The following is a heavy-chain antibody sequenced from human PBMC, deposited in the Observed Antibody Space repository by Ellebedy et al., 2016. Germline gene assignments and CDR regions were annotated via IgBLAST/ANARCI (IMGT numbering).Heavy chain of an antibody. D-gene: IGHD5-24*01. V-gene: IGHV7-4-1*01. CDR1: GYTFNSHA. J-gene: IGHJ4*02. Sequence: ASVKVSXXASGYTFNSHAIDWVRQVPGQGLEWMGWINTNTGIPTYTQGFTGRFVFSLDTSVNTAYLQISSLRADDTAVFYCARTAADGYNSDYWGQGTLVTVFS. CDR2: INTNTGIP. CDR3: ARTAADGYNSDY.